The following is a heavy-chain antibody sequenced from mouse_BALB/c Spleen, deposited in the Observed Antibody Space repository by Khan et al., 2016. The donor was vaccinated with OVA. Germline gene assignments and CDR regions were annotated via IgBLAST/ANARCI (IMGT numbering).Heavy chain of an antibody. V-gene: IGHV3-8*02. Sequence: EVQLQESGPSLVKPSQTLSLTCSVTGDSITTGYWNWIRKFPGNKLEYMGYIIYTGYTYYNPSLKSRISITRNKSNNQYYLQLNSVTDEDTATYYCARSTYRYAFVYWGQGTLVTVSA. CDR2: IIYTGYT. J-gene: IGHJ3*01. CDR3: ARSTYRYAFVY. D-gene: IGHD2-14*01. CDR1: GDSITTGY.